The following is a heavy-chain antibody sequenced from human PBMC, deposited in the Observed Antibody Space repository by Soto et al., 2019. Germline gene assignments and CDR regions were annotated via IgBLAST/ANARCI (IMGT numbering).Heavy chain of an antibody. Sequence: GGSLRLSCAASGFTFTSYAMTWVRQAPGKGLEWVSSISGSASSTYYADSVKGHFTISRDNSKNTVYLQMNSLRAEDTAVYYCAKGNYGIDYWGQGTPVTVSS. CDR3: AKGNYGIDY. J-gene: IGHJ4*02. CDR2: ISGSASST. V-gene: IGHV3-23*01. D-gene: IGHD3-16*01. CDR1: GFTFTSYA.